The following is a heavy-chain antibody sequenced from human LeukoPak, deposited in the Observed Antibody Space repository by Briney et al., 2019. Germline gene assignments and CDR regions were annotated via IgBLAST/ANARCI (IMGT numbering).Heavy chain of an antibody. CDR1: GGSISGSY. CDR3: AREGRGVVVPAAMGANWFDP. J-gene: IGHJ5*02. CDR2: MYNSGST. V-gene: IGHV4-4*08. Sequence: PSETLSLTCTVSGGSISGSYWSWIRQPPGKGLEWIAYMYNSGSTNYNPSLKSRVTISIDTSKNQFSLKLSSVTAADTAVYYCAREGRGVVVPAAMGANWFDPWGQGTLVTVSS. D-gene: IGHD2-2*01.